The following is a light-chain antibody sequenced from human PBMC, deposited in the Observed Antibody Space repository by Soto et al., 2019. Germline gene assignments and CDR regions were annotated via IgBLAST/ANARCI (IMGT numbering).Light chain of an antibody. CDR2: DVY. CDR3: ASYTTSSTLV. V-gene: IGLV2-14*01. CDR1: NSDLGTFDY. Sequence: QSALTQPASVSGSPGQSITISCIGTNSDLGTFDYVSWYQLLPGKAPKLVIFDVYSRPSGTSTRFSGSKSGNTASLTISGLQAEDEADYYCASYTTSSTLVFGGGTKLTVL. J-gene: IGLJ3*02.